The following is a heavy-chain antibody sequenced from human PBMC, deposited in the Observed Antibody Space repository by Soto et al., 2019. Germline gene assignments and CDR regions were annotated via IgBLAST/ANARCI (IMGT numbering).Heavy chain of an antibody. CDR1: GGSISSGDYY. J-gene: IGHJ5*02. V-gene: IGHV4-31*03. CDR3: ARWSSGSRQGFDP. D-gene: IGHD2-15*01. Sequence: PSETLSLTCTVSGGSISSGDYYWSWIRQHPGKGLEWIGYIYYSGSTYYNPSLKSRVTISVDTSKDQFSLKLSSVTAADTAVYYCARWSSGSRQGFDPWGQGTLVTVSS. CDR2: IYYSGST.